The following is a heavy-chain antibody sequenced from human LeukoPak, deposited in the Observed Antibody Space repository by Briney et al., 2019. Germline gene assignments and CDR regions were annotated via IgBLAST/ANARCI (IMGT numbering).Heavy chain of an antibody. D-gene: IGHD4-23*01. CDR1: GYTFTSYG. V-gene: IGHV1-18*01. Sequence: ASVKVSCKASGYTFTSYGIIWVRQAPGQGLEWMGWINGYNGNTNYTQKLQGRVTMTTDTSTGTAYMELRSLRSDDTAVYYCARPHYGGNRGSFDIWGQGTTVTVSS. CDR3: ARPHYGGNRGSFDI. CDR2: INGYNGNT. J-gene: IGHJ3*02.